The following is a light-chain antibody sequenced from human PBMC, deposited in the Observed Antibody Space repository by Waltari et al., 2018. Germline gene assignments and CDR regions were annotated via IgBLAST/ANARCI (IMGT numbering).Light chain of an antibody. CDR2: AAS. CDR3: QNHERLPAT. Sequence: IVLTQSPGTLSLSPGERATLSCRASQSVSRYLAWYQQRPGQAPRRLIYAASTRATGIPDRFSGSGYGTDFTLTISRLEPEDFAVYYCQNHERLPATFGQGTKVEIK. CDR1: QSVSRY. J-gene: IGKJ1*01. V-gene: IGKV3-20*01.